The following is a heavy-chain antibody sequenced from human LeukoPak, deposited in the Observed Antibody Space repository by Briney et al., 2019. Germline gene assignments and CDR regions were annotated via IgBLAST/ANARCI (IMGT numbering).Heavy chain of an antibody. CDR1: GGSISSSSYY. CDR2: IYYSGST. Sequence: SETLSLTCTVSGGSISSSSYYWGWIRQPPGKGLKWIGSIYYSGSTYYNPSLKSRVTISVDTSKNQFSLKLSSVTAADTAVYYCARHEYYDFWSGYFYYFDYWGQGTLVTVSS. J-gene: IGHJ4*02. D-gene: IGHD3-3*01. V-gene: IGHV4-39*01. CDR3: ARHEYYDFWSGYFYYFDY.